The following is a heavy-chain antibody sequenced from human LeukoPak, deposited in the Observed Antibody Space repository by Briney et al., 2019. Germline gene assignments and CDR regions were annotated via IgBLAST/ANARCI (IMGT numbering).Heavy chain of an antibody. CDR3: ARSRYCSSTSCYFADY. D-gene: IGHD2-2*01. CDR1: GYTFTSYG. V-gene: IGHV1-18*01. J-gene: IGHJ4*02. Sequence: ASVKVSFKASGYTFTSYGISWVRQAPGQGLEWMGWISAYNGNTNYAQKLQGRVTMTTDTSTSTAYMELRSLRSDDTAVYYCARSRYCSSTSCYFADYWGQGTLVTVSS. CDR2: ISAYNGNT.